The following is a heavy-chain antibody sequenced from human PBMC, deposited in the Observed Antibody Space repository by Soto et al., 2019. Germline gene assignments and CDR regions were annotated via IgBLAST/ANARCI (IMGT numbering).Heavy chain of an antibody. CDR3: ARGAYGDPVDS. V-gene: IGHV3-74*01. D-gene: IGHD4-17*01. J-gene: IGHJ4*02. Sequence: ELQLVESGGGLVQPGGSLRLSCVASGISRHWMHWVRQAPGKGLVWFSRINPESTTINYADSVTGRCSISRDHAKGTVYLPMNSLRAEDTAVCYCARGAYGDPVDSWGQGTLVTVSS. CDR1: GISRHW. CDR2: INPESTTI.